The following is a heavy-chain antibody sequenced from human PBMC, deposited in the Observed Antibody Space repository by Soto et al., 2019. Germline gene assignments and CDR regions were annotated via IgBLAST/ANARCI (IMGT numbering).Heavy chain of an antibody. D-gene: IGHD3-10*01. Sequence: LQISDESSGCSVTRSWIAWLRQIQGKGLEWMGIIYPGDSDTRYSPSFQGQVTISADKSISTAYLQWSSLKASDTAMYYCAVGFSVGVRHRTCSFDRMYVWGQGIAVPVS. CDR3: AVGFSVGVRHRTCSFDRMYV. CDR1: GCSVTRSW. CDR2: IYPGDSDT. V-gene: IGHV5-51*01. J-gene: IGHJ6*02.